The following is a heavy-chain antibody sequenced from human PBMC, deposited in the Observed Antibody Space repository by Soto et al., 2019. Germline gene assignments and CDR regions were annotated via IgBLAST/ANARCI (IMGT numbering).Heavy chain of an antibody. V-gene: IGHV1-8*01. D-gene: IGHD1-1*01. CDR3: ARQNDEPGSYYYYGMDV. Sequence: QVQLVQSGAEVKKPGASVKVSCKASGYTFTSYDINWVRQATGQGLEWMGWMNPNSGNTGYAQKFQGRVTMTRNTSISTAYMELSSLRSEDTAVYYCARQNDEPGSYYYYGMDVWGQGTTVTVSS. J-gene: IGHJ6*02. CDR1: GYTFTSYD. CDR2: MNPNSGNT.